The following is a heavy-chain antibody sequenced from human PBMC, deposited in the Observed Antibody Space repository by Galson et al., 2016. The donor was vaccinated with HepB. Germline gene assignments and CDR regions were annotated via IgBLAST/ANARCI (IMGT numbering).Heavy chain of an antibody. D-gene: IGHD5-12*01. J-gene: IGHJ6*03. CDR1: GYTFTNYG. CDR2: ISVYNGNT. Sequence: SVKVSCKASGYTFTNYGITWVRQAPGQGLEWMGWISVYNGNTNYVEKFQGRVTMTTDTSTSTAYMELRSLRSDDTAVYYCARGRGYDLDRVVGYYYMDVWGKGTTVTVSS. V-gene: IGHV1-18*04. CDR3: ARGRGYDLDRVVGYYYMDV.